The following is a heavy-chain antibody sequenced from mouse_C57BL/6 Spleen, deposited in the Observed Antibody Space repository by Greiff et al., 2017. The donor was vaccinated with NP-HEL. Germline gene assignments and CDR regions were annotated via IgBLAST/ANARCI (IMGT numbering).Heavy chain of an antibody. Sequence: EVKLVESGPGLVKPSQSLSLPCSVTGYSITSGYYWNWIRQFPGNKLEWMGYISYDGSNNYNPSLKNRISITRDTSKNQFFLKLNSVTTEDTATYYCARRGNYGGYAMDYWGQGTSVTVSS. J-gene: IGHJ4*01. D-gene: IGHD1-2*01. CDR1: GYSITSGYY. V-gene: IGHV3-6*01. CDR3: ARRGNYGGYAMDY. CDR2: ISYDGSN.